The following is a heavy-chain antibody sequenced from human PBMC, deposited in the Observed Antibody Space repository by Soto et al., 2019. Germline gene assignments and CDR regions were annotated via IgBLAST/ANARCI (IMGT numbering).Heavy chain of an antibody. CDR2: IYYSGST. CDR1: GGSISTSSYH. D-gene: IGHD6-13*01. Sequence: SDTLSLTCTVSGGSISTSSYHWAWIRQPPGKGLEWIASIYYSGSTYYNPSLKSRATISVDTSKNQFSLKLTSVTAADTAVYYCAREYESSPTDWGQGTQVTVSS. V-gene: IGHV4-39*02. CDR3: AREYESSPTD. J-gene: IGHJ4*02.